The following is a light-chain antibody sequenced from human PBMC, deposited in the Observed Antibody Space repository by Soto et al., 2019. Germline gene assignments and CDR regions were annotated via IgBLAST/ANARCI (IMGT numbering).Light chain of an antibody. V-gene: IGKV1-39*01. J-gene: IGKJ1*01. CDR2: AAS. CDR3: QQSYGTPSWT. CDR1: QSISSY. Sequence: DFPMTQTPSSLSASVGDSVPITCXASQSISSYLNWYQQKPGKAPKLLIYAASSLQSGVPSRFSGSGSGTDFTLAISSLQPEDFATYYCQQSYGTPSWTFGQGTKVDIK.